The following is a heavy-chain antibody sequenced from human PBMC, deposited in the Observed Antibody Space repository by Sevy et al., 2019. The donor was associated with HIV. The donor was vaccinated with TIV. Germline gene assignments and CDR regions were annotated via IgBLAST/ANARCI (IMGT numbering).Heavy chain of an antibody. V-gene: IGHV3-21*01. J-gene: IGHJ4*02. CDR1: GFTFSSYS. CDR3: ARDSRVSGVVAGSGGDY. Sequence: GGSLRLSCAASGFTFSSYSMNWVRQAPGKGLEWVSSISSSSSYIYYAGSVKGRFTISRDNSKNSLYLQMNSLRAEDTAVYYCARDSRVSGVVAGSGGDYWGQGTLVTVSS. CDR2: ISSSSSYI. D-gene: IGHD6-19*01.